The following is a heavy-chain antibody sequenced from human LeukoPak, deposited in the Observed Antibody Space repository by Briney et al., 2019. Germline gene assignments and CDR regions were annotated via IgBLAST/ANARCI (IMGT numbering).Heavy chain of an antibody. CDR3: ARVVLWFGEYYFDY. V-gene: IGHV4-31*03. CDR1: GGSISSGGYY. Sequence: ASETLSLTCTVSGGSISSGGYYWSWIRQHPGKGLGWIGYIYYSGSTYYNPSLKSRVTISVDTSKNQFSLKLSSVTAADTAVYYCARVVLWFGEYYFDYWGQGTLVTASS. J-gene: IGHJ4*02. CDR2: IYYSGST. D-gene: IGHD3-10*01.